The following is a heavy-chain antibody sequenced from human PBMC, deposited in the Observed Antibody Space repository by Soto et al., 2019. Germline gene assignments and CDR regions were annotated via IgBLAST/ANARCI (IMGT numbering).Heavy chain of an antibody. CDR1: NGSISNNDW. V-gene: IGHV4-4*02. CDR2: INHSGTT. D-gene: IGHD3-16*01. J-gene: IGHJ4*02. CDR3: ARGITFGGVVFDD. Sequence: QVQLQESGPGLVKPSGTLSLTCAVSNGSISNNDWWSWVRQPPGKGLEWIGEINHSGTTNYNPSLKSRVTILVDKSKNQFSLKLTFVTAADTAVYYCARGITFGGVVFDDWGQGTLVTVSS.